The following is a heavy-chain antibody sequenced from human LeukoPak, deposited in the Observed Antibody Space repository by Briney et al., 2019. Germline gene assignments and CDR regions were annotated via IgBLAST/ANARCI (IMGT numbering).Heavy chain of an antibody. CDR2: INHSGST. Sequence: SETLSLTCAVYGGSFSGYYWSWIRQPPGKGLEWIGEINHSGSTNYNSSLKSRVTISVDTSKNQFSLKLSSVTAADTAVYYCASSGRHSSGYYSPFDIWGQGTMVTVSS. J-gene: IGHJ3*02. D-gene: IGHD3-22*01. CDR3: ASSGRHSSGYYSPFDI. CDR1: GGSFSGYY. V-gene: IGHV4-34*01.